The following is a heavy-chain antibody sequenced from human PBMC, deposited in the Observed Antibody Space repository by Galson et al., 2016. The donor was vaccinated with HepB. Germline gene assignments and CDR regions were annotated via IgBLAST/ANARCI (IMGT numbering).Heavy chain of an antibody. J-gene: IGHJ3*02. CDR3: ASPRSIASGTAFDI. Sequence: SETLSLTCTVSGGSINSYYWIWIRQSPGKGLECIGYVYYNGITNYNPSLKSRVTISVDTSKNQFSLNLSSVTAADTAVYYCASPRSIASGTAFDIWGQGTMVTVSS. V-gene: IGHV4-59*08. CDR2: VYYNGIT. CDR1: GGSINSYY. D-gene: IGHD6-6*01.